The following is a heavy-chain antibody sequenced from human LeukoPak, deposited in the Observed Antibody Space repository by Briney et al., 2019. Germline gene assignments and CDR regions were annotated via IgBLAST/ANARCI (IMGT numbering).Heavy chain of an antibody. D-gene: IGHD6-19*01. CDR2: INAGNGDT. V-gene: IGHV1-3*01. Sequence: GASVKVSCKASGYTFTSYAMHWVRQAPGQRLEWIGWINAGNGDTKYSQKFQGRVTITRDTSASTAYMELSSLRSEDTAVYYCARKAVAYYYYGMDVWGQGTTVTVSS. CDR3: ARKAVAYYYYGMDV. J-gene: IGHJ6*02. CDR1: GYTFTSYA.